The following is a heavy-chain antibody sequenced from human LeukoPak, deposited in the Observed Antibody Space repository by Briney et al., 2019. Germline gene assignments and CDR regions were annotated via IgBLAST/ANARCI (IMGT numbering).Heavy chain of an antibody. CDR3: VRDDWGHLFDY. J-gene: IGHJ4*02. Sequence: SQTLSLTCAISGDSVSSNSAAWNWIRQSRSRGREWLGRTYYRPQSYNDYAVSVKSRITITADTSKNQSPPQLHSVTPEDTAVYYCVRDDWGHLFDYWGQGILVTVSS. V-gene: IGHV6-1*01. CDR1: GDSVSSNSAA. CDR2: TYYRPQSYN. D-gene: IGHD7-27*01.